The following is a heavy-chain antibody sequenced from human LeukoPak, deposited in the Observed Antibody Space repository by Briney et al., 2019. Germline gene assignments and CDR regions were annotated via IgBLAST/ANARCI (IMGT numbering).Heavy chain of an antibody. V-gene: IGHV3-15*01. D-gene: IGHD1-7*01. CDR1: GFTFSNAW. CDR2: IKSKTDGGTT. Sequence: GGSLRLSCAASGFTFSNAWMSWVRQAPGEGLEWVGRIKSKTDGGTTDYAAPVKGRFTISRDDSKNTLYLQMNSLRAEDTAVYYCASSETGTTGGYYGMDVWGQGTTVTVSS. CDR3: ASSETGTTGGYYGMDV. J-gene: IGHJ6*02.